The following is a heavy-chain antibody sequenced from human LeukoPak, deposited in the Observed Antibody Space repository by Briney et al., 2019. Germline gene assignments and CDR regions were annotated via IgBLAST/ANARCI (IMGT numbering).Heavy chain of an antibody. Sequence: GGSLRLSCAASGFTFSSYGMHWVRQAPGKGLEWVAVISYDGSNKYYADSVKGRFTISRDNSKNTLYLQMNSLRAEDTAVYYCAKSTVAAAALDYWGQGTLVTVSS. CDR2: ISYDGSNK. V-gene: IGHV3-30*18. D-gene: IGHD6-13*01. CDR1: GFTFSSYG. J-gene: IGHJ4*02. CDR3: AKSTVAAAALDY.